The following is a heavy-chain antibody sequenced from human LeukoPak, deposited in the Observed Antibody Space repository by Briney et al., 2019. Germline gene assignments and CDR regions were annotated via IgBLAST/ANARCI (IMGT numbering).Heavy chain of an antibody. CDR3: AREHCSSTSCSYFDY. Sequence: GGSLRLSCAASGFTFSSYEMNWVRQAPGKGLEWVSYISSSGSTIYYADSVKGRFTISRDNAKNSLYLQMNSLRADDTAVYYCAREHCSSTSCSYFDYWDQGTLVTVSS. V-gene: IGHV3-48*03. J-gene: IGHJ4*02. CDR1: GFTFSSYE. CDR2: ISSSGSTI. D-gene: IGHD2-2*01.